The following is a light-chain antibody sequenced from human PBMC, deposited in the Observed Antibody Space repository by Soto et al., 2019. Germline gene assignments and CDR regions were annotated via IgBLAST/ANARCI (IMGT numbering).Light chain of an antibody. Sequence: QSVLTQPPSASGTPGQRVTISCSGGRSNIGGYNYVYWFQQYPGTAPKVLVFGTNLRPSGVPDRFSASKSGTSGYLTISGLRFEDEADYYCAAWDDNLSVVLVGGGTELTVL. CDR2: GTN. CDR3: AAWDDNLSVVL. V-gene: IGLV1-47*02. J-gene: IGLJ2*01. CDR1: RSNIGGYNY.